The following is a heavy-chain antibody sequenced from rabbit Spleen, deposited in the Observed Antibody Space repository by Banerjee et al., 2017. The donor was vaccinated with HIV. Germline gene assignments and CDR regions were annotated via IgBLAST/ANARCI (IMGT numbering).Heavy chain of an antibody. D-gene: IGHD1-1*01. Sequence: QEQLLESGGGLVRPEGSLKLSCKASGFSFSSNWICWVRQAPGKGLEWIACIDTNDGDTDYANWPKGRFTISKTSSTTVTLQMTSLTAADTATYFCARNYVNAFDPWGPGTLVTVS. CDR1: GFSFSSNW. CDR2: IDTNDGDT. J-gene: IGHJ2*01. V-gene: IGHV1S45*01. CDR3: ARNYVNAFDP.